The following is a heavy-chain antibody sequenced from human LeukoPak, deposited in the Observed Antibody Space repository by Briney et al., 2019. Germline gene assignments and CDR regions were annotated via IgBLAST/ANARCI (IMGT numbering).Heavy chain of an antibody. Sequence: PGGSLRLSCAASGFTVSSNHMSWVRQAPGKGPEWVSVIYSGGSTDYADSGKGRFTISRDNSKNTLYLQMNSLRAEDTAVYHCARGPAGYNWGQGTLVTVSS. CDR3: ARGPAGYN. CDR2: IYSGGST. V-gene: IGHV3-53*01. J-gene: IGHJ4*02. CDR1: GFTVSSNH. D-gene: IGHD1-1*01.